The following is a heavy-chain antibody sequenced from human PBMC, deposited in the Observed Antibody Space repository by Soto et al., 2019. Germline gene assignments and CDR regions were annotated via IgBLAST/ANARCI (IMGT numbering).Heavy chain of an antibody. J-gene: IGHJ3*01. CDR2: MWFDRSKE. CDR1: GFPFNIFG. D-gene: IGHD2-15*01. Sequence: QVQLVESGGVVVQPGRPLRLSCAASGFPFNIFGIHWVRQAPGAGVEWVAVMWFDRSKEYYGGSVRGRFTGSRDNSKNTVNLQMNSLRGDDTAIYYCARSGCSGGTCYRGYDAFDVCGQGTMVTVSS. V-gene: IGHV3-33*01. CDR3: ARSGCSGGTCYRGYDAFDV.